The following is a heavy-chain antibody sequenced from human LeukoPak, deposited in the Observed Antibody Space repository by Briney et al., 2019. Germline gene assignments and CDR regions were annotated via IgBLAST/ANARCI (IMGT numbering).Heavy chain of an antibody. CDR1: GGSISSSSYY. CDR2: IYYSGST. Sequence: SETLSLTCTVSGGSISSSSYYWGWIRQPPGKGLEWIGSIYYSGSTYYNPSPKSRVTISVDTSKNQFSLKLSSVTAADTAVYYCARDITAAGFDPWGQGTLVTVSS. D-gene: IGHD6-25*01. V-gene: IGHV4-39*07. J-gene: IGHJ5*02. CDR3: ARDITAAGFDP.